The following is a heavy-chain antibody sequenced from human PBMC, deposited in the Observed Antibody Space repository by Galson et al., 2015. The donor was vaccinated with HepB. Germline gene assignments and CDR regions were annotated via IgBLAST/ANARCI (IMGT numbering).Heavy chain of an antibody. J-gene: IGHJ6*02. D-gene: IGHD6-13*01. V-gene: IGHV3-30-3*01. CDR2: ISYDGSNK. Sequence: SLRLSCAASGFTFSSYAMHWVRQAPGKGLEWVAVISYDGSNKYYADSVKGRFTISRDNSKNTLYLQMNSLRAEDTAVYYCARDIAAADQFHYYYYGMDVWGQGTTVTVSS. CDR3: ARDIAAADQFHYYYYGMDV. CDR1: GFTFSSYA.